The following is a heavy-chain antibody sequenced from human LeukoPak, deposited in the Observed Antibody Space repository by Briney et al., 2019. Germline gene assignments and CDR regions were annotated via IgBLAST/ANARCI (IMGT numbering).Heavy chain of an antibody. J-gene: IGHJ4*02. CDR3: ARDLGGGDRELTDY. CDR1: GGTFSSYA. D-gene: IGHD2-21*02. Sequence: GASVKVSCKASGGTFSSYAISWVRQAPGRGLEWMGGIIPIFGTANYAQKFQGRVTITADESTSTAYMELSSLRSEDTAVYYCARDLGGGDRELTDYWGQGTLVTVSS. CDR2: IIPIFGTA. V-gene: IGHV1-69*13.